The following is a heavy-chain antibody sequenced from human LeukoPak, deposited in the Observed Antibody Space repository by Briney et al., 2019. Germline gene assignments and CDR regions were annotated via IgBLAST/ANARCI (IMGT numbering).Heavy chain of an antibody. D-gene: IGHD2-2*02. CDR1: GYTFTGYY. V-gene: IGHV1-2*02. J-gene: IGHJ4*02. CDR3: ARAYCSSTSCYTAGY. CDR2: INHNSGGT. Sequence: GASVKVSCKASGYTFTGYYMHWVRKAPGQGLEWMGWINHNSGGTNYAQKFQGRVTMTRDTSISTAYMELSRLRSHDTAVYYCARAYCSSTSCYTAGYWGQGTLVTVSS.